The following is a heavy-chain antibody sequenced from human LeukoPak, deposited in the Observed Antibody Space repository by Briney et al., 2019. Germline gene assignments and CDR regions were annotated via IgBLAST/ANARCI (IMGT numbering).Heavy chain of an antibody. CDR2: IYHSGST. Sequence: SETLSLTCAVSGGSISSGGYSWSWIRQPPGKGLEWIGYIYHSGSTYYNPSLKSRVTISVDRSKNQFSLKLSSVTAADTAVYYCARAADTAMVPNWFDPWGQGTPVTVSS. D-gene: IGHD5-18*01. CDR3: ARAADTAMVPNWFDP. CDR1: GGSISSGGYS. V-gene: IGHV4-30-2*01. J-gene: IGHJ5*02.